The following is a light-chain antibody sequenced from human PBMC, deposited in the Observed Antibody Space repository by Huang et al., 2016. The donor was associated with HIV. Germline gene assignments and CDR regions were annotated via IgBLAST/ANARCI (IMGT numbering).Light chain of an antibody. V-gene: IGKV3-15*01. CDR1: QSVAKH. J-gene: IGKJ1*01. CDR3: HHYSNWPPTWT. CDR2: GAS. Sequence: EIVMTQSPATLSVSPGERATLSCRASQSVAKHFAGSQQKPGQAPRLLIYGASTRATGSPARFSGSGSGTEFTLTISSLQSEDFAVYYCHHYSNWPPTWTFGQGTKVEIK.